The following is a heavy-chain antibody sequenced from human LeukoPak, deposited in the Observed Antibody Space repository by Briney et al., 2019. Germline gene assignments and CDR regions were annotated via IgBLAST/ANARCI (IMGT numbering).Heavy chain of an antibody. J-gene: IGHJ4*02. CDR2: IYNGVPT. CDR1: GAPISRFY. CDR3: VQTTGWPGFDY. V-gene: IGHV4-4*09. D-gene: IGHD6-19*01. Sequence: SETLSLTCTTSGAPISRFYWSWVRQPPGKGLEWIGNIYNGVPTFFNPSLKSRVTLSVDTSKTQFSLQLASVTAADTAVYYCVQTTGWPGFDYWGQGILVTVSS.